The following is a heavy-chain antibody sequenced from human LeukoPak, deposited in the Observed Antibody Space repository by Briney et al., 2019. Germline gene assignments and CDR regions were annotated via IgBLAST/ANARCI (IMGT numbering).Heavy chain of an antibody. Sequence: PGGSLRLSCAAPGFTFSSNAMSWVRQARGKGLEWVSAFSGSRRTTYYADSVKGRFTISRDNSKNTLYLQVNSLRAEDTAVYYCAKEGYGSSWNPDFDHWGQGTLVIVSS. D-gene: IGHD6-13*01. CDR3: AKEGYGSSWNPDFDH. CDR1: GFTFSSNA. CDR2: FSGSRRTT. V-gene: IGHV3-23*01. J-gene: IGHJ4*02.